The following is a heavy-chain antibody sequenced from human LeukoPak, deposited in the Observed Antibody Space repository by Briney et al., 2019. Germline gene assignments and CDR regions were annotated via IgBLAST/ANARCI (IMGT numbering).Heavy chain of an antibody. CDR2: IKSKTDGGTT. J-gene: IGHJ4*02. CDR1: GFTFSAAW. D-gene: IGHD1-26*01. V-gene: IGHV3-15*01. Sequence: GGSPRLSCAASGFTFSAAWMSWVRQSPGKGLEWVGHIKSKTDGGTTDYTAPVKDRFTISRDDSKNTLYLQMNSLKTEDTAVYYCATEYYGRYNYWGQGTLVNV. CDR3: ATEYYGRYNY.